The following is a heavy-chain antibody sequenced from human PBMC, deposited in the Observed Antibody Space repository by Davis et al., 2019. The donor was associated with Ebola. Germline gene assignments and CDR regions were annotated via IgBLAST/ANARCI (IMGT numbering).Heavy chain of an antibody. D-gene: IGHD2-2*01. J-gene: IGHJ4*02. Sequence: GGSLRLSCAASGFTVSSNYMSWVRQAPGKGLEWVSVIYSGGSTYYADSVKGRFTISRDNSKNTLYLQMNSLRAEDTAVYYCVRAGIVVVPTPIDYWGQGTLVTVSS. V-gene: IGHV3-53*01. CDR2: IYSGGST. CDR3: VRAGIVVVPTPIDY. CDR1: GFTVSSNY.